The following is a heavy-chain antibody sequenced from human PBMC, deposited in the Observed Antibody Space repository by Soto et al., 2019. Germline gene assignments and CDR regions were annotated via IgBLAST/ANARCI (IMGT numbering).Heavy chain of an antibody. CDR1: GYTFTSYA. J-gene: IGHJ5*02. V-gene: IGHV1-3*01. D-gene: IGHD4-17*01. Sequence: ASVKVSCKASGYTFTSYAMHWVRQAPGQRLEWMGWINAGNGNTKYSQKFQGRVTITRDTSASTAYMELSSLRSEDTAVYYCAREYVYRDYSNWFDPWGQGTLVTVSS. CDR2: INAGNGNT. CDR3: AREYVYRDYSNWFDP.